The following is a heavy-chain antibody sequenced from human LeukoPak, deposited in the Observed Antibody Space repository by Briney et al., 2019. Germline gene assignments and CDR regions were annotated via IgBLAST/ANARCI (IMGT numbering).Heavy chain of an antibody. V-gene: IGHV1-46*01. J-gene: IGHJ5*02. CDR1: GYTFTRYY. Sequence: GASVKVSCKASGYTFTRYYMHWVRQAPGQGLEWRGIINPSGGSTSYAQKFQGRVTMTRDMSTSTVYMELSSLRSEDTAVYYCARQGLYGDYSCWFDPWGQGTLVTVSS. CDR2: INPSGGST. D-gene: IGHD4-17*01. CDR3: ARQGLYGDYSCWFDP.